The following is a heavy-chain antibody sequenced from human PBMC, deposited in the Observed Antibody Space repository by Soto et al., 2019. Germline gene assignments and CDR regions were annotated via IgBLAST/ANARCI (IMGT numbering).Heavy chain of an antibody. CDR2: IIPIFGTA. Sequence: EQLVQSGAEVKKPGSSVKVSCKASGGTFSSYAISWVRQAPGQGLEWMGGIIPIFGTANYAQKFQGRVTITADESTSTAYMELSSLRSEDTAVYYCARARNGYDWYYYYYGMDVWGQGTTVTVSS. D-gene: IGHD5-12*01. CDR3: ARARNGYDWYYYYYGMDV. J-gene: IGHJ6*02. CDR1: GGTFSSYA. V-gene: IGHV1-69*01.